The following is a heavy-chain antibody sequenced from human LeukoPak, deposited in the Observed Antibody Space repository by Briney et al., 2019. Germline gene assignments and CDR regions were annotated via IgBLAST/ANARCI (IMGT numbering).Heavy chain of an antibody. D-gene: IGHD2-2*01. V-gene: IGHV3-21*01. J-gene: IGHJ6*04. CDR2: ISSSSSYI. CDR3: ARDQTSYTYCSSTSCYLYVLDV. CDR1: GLTFSSYA. Sequence: GGSLRLSCAASGLTFSSYALTWVRQAPGKGLEWVSTISSSSSYIYYADSVKGRFTISRDNAKNSLYLQMNSLRAEDTAVYYCARDQTSYTYCSSTSCYLYVLDVWGKGTTVTVSS.